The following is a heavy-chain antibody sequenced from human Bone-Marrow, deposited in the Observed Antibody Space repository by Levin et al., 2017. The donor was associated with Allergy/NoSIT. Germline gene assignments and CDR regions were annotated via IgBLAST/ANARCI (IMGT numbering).Heavy chain of an antibody. Sequence: SETLSLTCGVSGGSISSDDYYWSWLRQPPGKGLEWIGYIHHTGSTYYNPSLKSRVTISVDTSKKQFSLKLSSVTAADTAVYYCASRYGSGDYHNWFDSWGKGTLVTVSS. D-gene: IGHD3-10*01. CDR2: IHHTGST. V-gene: IGHV4-30-4*01. CDR3: ASRYGSGDYHNWFDS. CDR1: GGSISSDDYY. J-gene: IGHJ5*01.